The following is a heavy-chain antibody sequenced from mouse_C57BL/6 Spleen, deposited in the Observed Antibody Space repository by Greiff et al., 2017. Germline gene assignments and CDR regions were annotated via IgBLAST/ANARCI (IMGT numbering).Heavy chain of an antibody. CDR3: ARSGYYGSSYGYYFDD. V-gene: IGHV1-59*01. CDR1: GYTFTSYW. Sequence: VQLQQPGAELVRPGTSVKLSCKASGYTFTSYWMHWVKQRPGQGLEWIGVIDPSDSYTNYNQQFKGKATLTVDTSSSTAYMQLSSRTSEDSAVYYCARSGYYGSSYGYYFDDWGQGNTLTVSS. J-gene: IGHJ2*01. CDR2: IDPSDSYT. D-gene: IGHD1-1*01.